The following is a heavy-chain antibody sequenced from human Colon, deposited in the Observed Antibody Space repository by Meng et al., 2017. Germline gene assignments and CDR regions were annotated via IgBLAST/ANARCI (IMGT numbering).Heavy chain of an antibody. V-gene: IGHV4-39*07. CDR2: FYYTGST. CDR1: GGSISRKNYN. CDR3: AGGYSSSWYDY. D-gene: IGHD6-13*01. Sequence: SETLSLTCTVSGGSISRKNYNWGWIRQPPGKGLEWIGNFYYTGSTYYNPSLKSRVAISGDTSKNQFSLELRSVTAADTAGYYCAGGYSSSWYDYWGQGTLVTVSS. J-gene: IGHJ4*02.